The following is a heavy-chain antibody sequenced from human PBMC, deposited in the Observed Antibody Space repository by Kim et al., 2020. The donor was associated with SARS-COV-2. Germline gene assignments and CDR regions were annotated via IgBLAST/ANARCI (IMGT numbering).Heavy chain of an antibody. J-gene: IGHJ2*01. CDR3: AKAAGSSWKYWYFDL. CDR2: IIGSGAST. V-gene: IGHV3-23*01. CDR1: GFTFSTYA. D-gene: IGHD6-13*01. Sequence: GGSLRLSCAASGFTFSTYAMNWVRQAPGKGLEWVSGIIGSGASTYYADSVKGRFTISRDNSKNTLYLQMNSLRAEDTAEYYCAKAAGSSWKYWYFDLWGRGTLVTVSS.